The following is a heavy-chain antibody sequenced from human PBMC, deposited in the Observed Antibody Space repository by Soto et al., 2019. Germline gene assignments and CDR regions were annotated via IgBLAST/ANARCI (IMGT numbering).Heavy chain of an antibody. CDR1: GGSISSGGYS. Sequence: SETLSLTCAASGGSISSGGYSWSWIRQPPGKGLEWIGYMYHSGSTYYNPSLKSRVTISVDTSKNQFSLKLSSVTAADTAVYYCARGRSLLIWFGNKNWFDPWGQGTLVTVSS. V-gene: IGHV4-30-2*01. CDR2: MYHSGST. CDR3: ARGRSLLIWFGNKNWFDP. D-gene: IGHD3-10*01. J-gene: IGHJ5*02.